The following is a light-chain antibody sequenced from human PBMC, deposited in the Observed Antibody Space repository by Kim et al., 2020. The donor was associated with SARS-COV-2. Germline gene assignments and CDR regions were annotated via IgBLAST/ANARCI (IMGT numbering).Light chain of an antibody. J-gene: IGKJ2*01. Sequence: SASVGDRITITCQASQDIKKSLNWYQQKPGEAPKLLIYDASNLETGVPSRFSGSGSETDFTFTINSLQPEDIATYFCHQSESLPYTFGQGTKLVI. CDR3: HQSESLPYT. V-gene: IGKV1-33*01. CDR2: DAS. CDR1: QDIKKS.